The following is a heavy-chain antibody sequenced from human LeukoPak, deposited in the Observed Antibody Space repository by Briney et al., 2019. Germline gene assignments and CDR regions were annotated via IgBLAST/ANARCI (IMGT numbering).Heavy chain of an antibody. V-gene: IGHV3-21*04. D-gene: IGHD2-2*01. CDR1: GFTFNTYS. Sequence: GGSLRLSCEASGFTFNTYSMNWARQAPGKGLEWVSSIDSSGGYMFYADSVKGRFTISRDNSKNTLYLQMNSLRAEDTAVYYCAKKSAMGWFDPWGQGTLVTVSS. CDR3: AKKSAMGWFDP. J-gene: IGHJ5*02. CDR2: IDSSGGYM.